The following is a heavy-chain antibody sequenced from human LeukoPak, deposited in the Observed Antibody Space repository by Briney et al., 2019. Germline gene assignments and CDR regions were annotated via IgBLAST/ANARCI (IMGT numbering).Heavy chain of an antibody. J-gene: IGHJ4*02. V-gene: IGHV3-23*01. CDR2: ISGSGGST. D-gene: IGHD3-10*01. CDR3: AKSPYYYGSGTKYFDY. Sequence: GGSLRLSCAASGFTFSSYGMSWVRQAPGKGLEWVSAISGSGGSTYYADSVKGRFTISRDNSKNTLYLQMNSLRAEDTAVYYCAKSPYYYGSGTKYFDYWGQGTLVTVSS. CDR1: GFTFSSYG.